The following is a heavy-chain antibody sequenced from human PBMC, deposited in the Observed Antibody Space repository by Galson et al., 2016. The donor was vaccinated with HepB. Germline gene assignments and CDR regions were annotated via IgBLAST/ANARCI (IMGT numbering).Heavy chain of an antibody. Sequence: SLRLSCAASGFTFNTYGMSWVRQAPGKGLEWVSTLSAGGGTTYYADSVKGRFTISRDNSKNTLYLQMNSLRAEDTAIYYCAKMGLGGWLQLLTFDFWGQGTLVTVSS. V-gene: IGHV3-23*01. J-gene: IGHJ4*02. D-gene: IGHD5-24*01. CDR3: AKMGLGGWLQLLTFDF. CDR2: LSAGGGTT. CDR1: GFTFNTYG.